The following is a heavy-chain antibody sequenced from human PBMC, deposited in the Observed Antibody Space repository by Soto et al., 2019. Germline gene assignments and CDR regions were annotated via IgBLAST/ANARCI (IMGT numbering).Heavy chain of an antibody. CDR2: ISYDGSNK. CDR3: AKIESRFYYDSSGYYPFDY. Sequence: PGPSLRLSCAASGFTFSSYAVHWVRQAPGKGLEWVAVISYDGSNKYYADSVTGRFTISRDNSKNTVYLQMNSLRAEDTAVYYCAKIESRFYYDSSGYYPFDYWGQGTLVTVSS. D-gene: IGHD3-22*01. CDR1: GFTFSSYA. J-gene: IGHJ4*02. V-gene: IGHV3-30-3*02.